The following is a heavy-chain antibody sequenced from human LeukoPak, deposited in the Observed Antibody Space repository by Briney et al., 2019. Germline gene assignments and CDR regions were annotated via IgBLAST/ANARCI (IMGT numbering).Heavy chain of an antibody. CDR1: GFTFSSYA. Sequence: GGSLRLSCAASGFTFSSYAMHWVRQAPGKGLEWVAVISCDGSNKYYADSVKDRFTISRDNSKNTLYLQMNSLRPEDTAMYYCAKDQTLFGVVNSPDYWGQGTRVTVSS. CDR3: AKDQTLFGVVNSPDY. CDR2: ISCDGSNK. J-gene: IGHJ4*02. D-gene: IGHD3-3*01. V-gene: IGHV3-30-3*01.